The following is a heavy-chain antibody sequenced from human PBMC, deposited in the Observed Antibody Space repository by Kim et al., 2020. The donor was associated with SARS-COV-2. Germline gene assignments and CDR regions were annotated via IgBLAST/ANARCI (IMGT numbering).Heavy chain of an antibody. D-gene: IGHD3-10*01. Sequence: YDAASVKGRFTMSRDNAKNSLYLEMNSLRAEDTAIYYCASLDSAQVPGVFWGQGTLVTVSS. J-gene: IGHJ4*02. CDR3: ASLDSAQVPGVF. V-gene: IGHV3-7*03.